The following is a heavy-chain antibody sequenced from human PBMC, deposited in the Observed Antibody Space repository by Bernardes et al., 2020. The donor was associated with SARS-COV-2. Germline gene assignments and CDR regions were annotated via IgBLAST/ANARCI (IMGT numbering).Heavy chain of an antibody. CDR2: ISYDGSNK. J-gene: IGHJ4*02. D-gene: IGHD1-26*01. V-gene: IGHV3-30-3*01. CDR3: ARGRGSYRSVFDY. Sequence: SLRLSCAASGFTFSSYAMHWVRQAPGKGLEWVAVISYDGSNKYYADSVKGRFTISRDNSKNTLYLQMNSLRAEDTAVYYCARGRGSYRSVFDYWGQGTLVTVSS. CDR1: GFTFSSYA.